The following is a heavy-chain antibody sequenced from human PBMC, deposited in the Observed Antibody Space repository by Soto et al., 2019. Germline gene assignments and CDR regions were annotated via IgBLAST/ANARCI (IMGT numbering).Heavy chain of an antibody. CDR1: GGSISSSSYY. J-gene: IGHJ5*02. D-gene: IGHD1-26*01. Sequence: SETLSLTCTVSGGSISSSSYYWGWIRKPPGKGLEWIGSIYYSGSTYYNPSLKSRVTISVDTSKNQFSLKLSSVTAADTAVYYCARINLGNNWFDPWGQGTLVTVSS. CDR2: IYYSGST. CDR3: ARINLGNNWFDP. V-gene: IGHV4-39*01.